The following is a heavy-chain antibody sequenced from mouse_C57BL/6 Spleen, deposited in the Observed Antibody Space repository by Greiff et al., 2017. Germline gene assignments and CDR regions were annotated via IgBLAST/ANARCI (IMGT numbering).Heavy chain of an antibody. CDR2: IDPSDSYT. V-gene: IGHV1-50*01. CDR1: GYTFTSYW. D-gene: IGHD1-1*01. Sequence: QVQLQQPGAELVKPGASVKLSCKASGYTFTSYWMQWVKQRPGQGLEWIGEIDPSDSYTNYNQKFKGKATLTVDTSSSTAYMQLSSLTSEDSAVYYCARGSYYYGPWFAYWGQGTLVTVSA. CDR3: ARGSYYYGPWFAY. J-gene: IGHJ3*01.